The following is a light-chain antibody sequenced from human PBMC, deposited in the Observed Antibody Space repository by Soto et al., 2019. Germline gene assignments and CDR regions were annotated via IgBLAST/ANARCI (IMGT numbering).Light chain of an antibody. J-gene: IGKJ3*01. Sequence: EIVLTQSPDTLSLSPGERATLVCRASQTVTSGYLGWYQQKPGQAPRLLIYGVSTGATGIPDRFSGSGSVTEFTLIISTLQSEDFAVYYCQQYNNWPFTFGPGTKVDIK. V-gene: IGKV3D-15*01. CDR1: QTVTSGY. CDR3: QQYNNWPFT. CDR2: GVS.